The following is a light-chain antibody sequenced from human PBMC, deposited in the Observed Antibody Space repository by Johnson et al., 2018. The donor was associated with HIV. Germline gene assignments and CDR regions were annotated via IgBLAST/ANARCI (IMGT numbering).Light chain of an antibody. CDR2: ENN. J-gene: IGLJ1*01. CDR3: GTWDTSLRSGF. Sequence: QSVLTQPPSVSAAPGQDVNISCSGGSSNIGSNYVSWYQQFPGTTPTLLIYENNKRPSGIPDRFSASQSGTSATLALTGLQTGDEADYYCGTWDTSLRSGFFGTGTKVTVL. CDR1: SSNIGSNY. V-gene: IGLV1-51*02.